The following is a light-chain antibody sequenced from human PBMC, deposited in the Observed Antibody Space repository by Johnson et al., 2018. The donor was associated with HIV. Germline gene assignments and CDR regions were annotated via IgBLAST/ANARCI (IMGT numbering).Light chain of an antibody. J-gene: IGLJ1*01. V-gene: IGLV1-51*02. CDR3: GTWDNSLSTGGG. CDR1: SSNIGNNY. Sequence: QSVLTQPPSVSAAPGQKVTISCSGSSSNIGNNYVSWYQQLPGTAPKLLIYENNKRPSGIPDRFSGSKSGPSATLGITGLQTGDEADYYCGTWDNSLSTGGGFGTGTKVTFL. CDR2: ENN.